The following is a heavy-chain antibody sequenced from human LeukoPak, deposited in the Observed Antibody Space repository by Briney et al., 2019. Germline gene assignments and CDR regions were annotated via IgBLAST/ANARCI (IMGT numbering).Heavy chain of an antibody. J-gene: IGHJ3*02. CDR1: GGSFSGYY. CDR3: ARDSANRYCSGGSCPHDAFDI. CDR2: IKQDGSEK. Sequence: ETLSLTCAVYGGSFSGYYGSWIRQPPGKGLEWVANIKQDGSEKYYVDSVKGRFTISRDNAKNSLYLQMNSLRAEDTAVYYCARDSANRYCSGGSCPHDAFDIWGQGTMVTVSS. D-gene: IGHD2-15*01. V-gene: IGHV3-7*01.